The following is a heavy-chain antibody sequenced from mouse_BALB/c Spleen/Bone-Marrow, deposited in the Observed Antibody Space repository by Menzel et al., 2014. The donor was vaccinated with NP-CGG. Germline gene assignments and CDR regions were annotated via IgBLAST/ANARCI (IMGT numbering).Heavy chain of an antibody. Sequence: EVQRVESGGGLVKPGGSLKLSCAASGFTFXSYTMSWVRQTPEKRLEWVATVSSGGSYTYYPDSVKGRFTISRDNAKNTLYLQMSSLKSEDTAMYYCTSMITRGYYFDYWGQGTTLTVSS. D-gene: IGHD2-4*01. J-gene: IGHJ2*01. CDR2: VSSGGSYT. CDR3: TSMITRGYYFDY. CDR1: GFTFXSYT. V-gene: IGHV5-6-4*01.